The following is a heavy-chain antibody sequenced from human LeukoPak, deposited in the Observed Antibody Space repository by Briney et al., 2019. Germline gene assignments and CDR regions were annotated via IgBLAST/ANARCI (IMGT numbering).Heavy chain of an antibody. CDR3: AGSSFSGSYFNYYYYMDV. D-gene: IGHD1-26*01. Sequence: GGSLRLSCAASGFTFSDYSMSWVRQAPGKGLEWVSAISGSGGSTYYADSVKGRFTISRDNSKNTLYLQMNSLRAEDTAVYYCAGSSFSGSYFNYYYYMDVWGKGTTVTVSS. CDR1: GFTFSDYS. V-gene: IGHV3-23*01. CDR2: ISGSGGST. J-gene: IGHJ6*03.